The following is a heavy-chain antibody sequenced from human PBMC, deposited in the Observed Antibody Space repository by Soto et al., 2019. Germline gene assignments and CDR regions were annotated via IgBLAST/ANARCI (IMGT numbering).Heavy chain of an antibody. CDR1: GYTFTSYY. D-gene: IGHD6-13*01. CDR3: ARVYGEAAGTYYYYYGMDV. Sequence: QVQLVQSGAEVKKPGASVKVSCKASGYTFTSYYMHWVRQAPGQGLEWMGIINPSGGSTSYAQKFQGRVTMTRDTSTSTVYMELSSLGSEDTAVYYCARVYGEAAGTYYYYYGMDVWGQGTTVTVSS. V-gene: IGHV1-46*01. CDR2: INPSGGST. J-gene: IGHJ6*02.